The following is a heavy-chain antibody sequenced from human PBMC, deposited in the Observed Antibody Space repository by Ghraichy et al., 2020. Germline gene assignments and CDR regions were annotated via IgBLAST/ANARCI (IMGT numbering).Heavy chain of an antibody. CDR2: INDSGSI. J-gene: IGHJ5*02. Sequence: SETLSLTCAVYGGSFSDYDWTWIRQPPGKGLEWIGEINDSGSIGYNASLKSRVSISLDTCKNQFSLKLSSVTAADTAVYFCSRVVFSNNWTPVHWFDPWGQGSPVIVSS. D-gene: IGHD1-1*01. V-gene: IGHV4-34*01. CDR3: SRVVFSNNWTPVHWFDP. CDR1: GGSFSDYD.